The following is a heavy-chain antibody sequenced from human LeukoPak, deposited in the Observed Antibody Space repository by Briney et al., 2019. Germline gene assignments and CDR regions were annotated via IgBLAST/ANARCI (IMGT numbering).Heavy chain of an antibody. D-gene: IGHD3-3*01. CDR2: IYHSGST. CDR1: GGSISSSSYY. CDR3: ARGGAHDFWSGYNLDY. J-gene: IGHJ4*02. Sequence: SETLSLTCTVSGGSISSSSYYWGWIRQPPGKGLEWNGSIYHSGSTYYNPSLKSRVTISVDRSKNQFSLKLSSVTAADTAVYYCARGGAHDFWSGYNLDYWGQGTLVTVSS. V-gene: IGHV4-39*07.